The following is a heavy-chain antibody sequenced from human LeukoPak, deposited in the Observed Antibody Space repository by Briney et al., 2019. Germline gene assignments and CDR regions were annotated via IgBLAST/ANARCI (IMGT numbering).Heavy chain of an antibody. D-gene: IGHD3-10*01. J-gene: IGHJ4*02. Sequence: GGSLRLSCAASGFTFSSYSMNWVRQAPGKGLEWVSSISSSSSYIYYADSVKGRFTISRDNAENSLYLQMNSLRAEDTAVYYCARAGSGSFDYWGQGTLVTVSS. CDR2: ISSSSSYI. V-gene: IGHV3-21*01. CDR3: ARAGSGSFDY. CDR1: GFTFSSYS.